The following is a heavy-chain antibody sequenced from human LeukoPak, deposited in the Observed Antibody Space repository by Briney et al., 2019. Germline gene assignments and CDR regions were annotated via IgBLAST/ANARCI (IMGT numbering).Heavy chain of an antibody. D-gene: IGHD4-17*01. Sequence: PSETLSLTCTVSGGSISSYYWSWIRQPPGKGLEWIGYIYYSGSTNYNPSLKSRVTISVDTSKNQFSLKLSSVTAADTAVYYCASYGDYHYFDYWGQGTLVTVSS. CDR2: IYYSGST. V-gene: IGHV4-59*01. CDR3: ASYGDYHYFDY. CDR1: GGSISSYY. J-gene: IGHJ4*02.